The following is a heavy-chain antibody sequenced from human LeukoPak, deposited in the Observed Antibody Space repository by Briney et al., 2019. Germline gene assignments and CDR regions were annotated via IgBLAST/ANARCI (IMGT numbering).Heavy chain of an antibody. J-gene: IGHJ4*02. CDR2: IDPNSGGT. V-gene: IGHV1-2*04. Sequence: GASVKVSCKASGYTFTSYAMHWVRQAPGQRLEWMGWIDPNSGGTNYAQKFQGWVTMTRDTSITTAYIEVNRLISDDTAVYYCARASPYSSSSGFAYWGQGTLVTVSS. CDR3: ARASPYSSSSGFAY. D-gene: IGHD6-6*01. CDR1: GYTFTSYA.